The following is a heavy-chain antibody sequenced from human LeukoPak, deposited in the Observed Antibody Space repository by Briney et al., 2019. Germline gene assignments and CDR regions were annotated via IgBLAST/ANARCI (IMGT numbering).Heavy chain of an antibody. Sequence: GGSLRLSCAASGFTFSSYGMHWVRQAPGKGLEWVAVISYDGSDKYYADSVKGRFTISRDNSKNTLYLQMNSLRAEDTAVYFCAKDDYYDSSGDPNWFDPWGQGTLVTVSS. CDR3: AKDDYYDSSGDPNWFDP. D-gene: IGHD3-22*01. CDR2: ISYDGSDK. CDR1: GFTFSSYG. J-gene: IGHJ5*02. V-gene: IGHV3-30*18.